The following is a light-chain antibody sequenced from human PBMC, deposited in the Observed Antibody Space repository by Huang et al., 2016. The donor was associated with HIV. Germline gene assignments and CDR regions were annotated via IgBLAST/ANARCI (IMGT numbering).Light chain of an antibody. CDR3: QQYDDLPYT. Sequence: DIQMTQSPSSLSASVGDRVTITCQASQDISNYLNWYQQKPGKAPKLLIYAASHLETGVSSRFRGRGSRTDFTCPISSLQPEDIATYYCQQYDDLPYTFGQGTKLEIK. J-gene: IGKJ2*01. CDR1: QDISNY. V-gene: IGKV1-33*01. CDR2: AAS.